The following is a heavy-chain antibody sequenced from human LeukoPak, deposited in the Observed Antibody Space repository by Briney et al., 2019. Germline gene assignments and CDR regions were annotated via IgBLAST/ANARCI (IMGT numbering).Heavy chain of an antibody. CDR1: GYTFTGYY. D-gene: IGHD6-13*01. J-gene: IGHJ5*02. V-gene: IGHV1-2*02. CDR2: INPNSGGT. CDR3: AREARIAAAGRNNWFDP. Sequence: ASVKVSCKASGYTFTGYYMHWVRQAPGQGLEWMGWINPNSGGTNYAQKFQGRVTMTRDTSISADYMELSRLRSDDTAVYYCAREARIAAAGRNNWFDPWGQGTLVTVSS.